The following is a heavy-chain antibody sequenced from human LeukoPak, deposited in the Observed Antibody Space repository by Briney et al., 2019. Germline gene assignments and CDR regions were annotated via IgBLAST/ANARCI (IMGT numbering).Heavy chain of an antibody. J-gene: IGHJ5*02. Sequence: PGGSLRLSCAASEFTFDDYGMNWVRQAPGKGLEWVSGITWSGGSTGYTDSVKGRFTISRDNAKNSLYLQMNSLRAEDTALYYCARDLLRFGELWENWLDPWGQGTLVTVSS. CDR2: ITWSGGST. CDR3: ARDLLRFGELWENWLDP. CDR1: EFTFDDYG. D-gene: IGHD3-10*01. V-gene: IGHV3-20*04.